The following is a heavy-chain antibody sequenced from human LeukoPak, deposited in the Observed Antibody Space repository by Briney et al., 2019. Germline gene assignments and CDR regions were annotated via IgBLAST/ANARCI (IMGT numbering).Heavy chain of an antibody. CDR2: IYFSGST. J-gene: IGHJ4*02. CDR1: GGSISSYY. CDR3: ARQRGYDYGPTQTLDY. D-gene: IGHD5-18*01. Sequence: ETLSLTCTVSGGSISSYYWSWIRQPPGKGLEWIGYIYFSGSTNYNPSLKSRVTISVDTSKSQFSLKLRSVTAADTAFYYCARQRGYDYGPTQTLDYWGQGTLVTVSS. V-gene: IGHV4-59*01.